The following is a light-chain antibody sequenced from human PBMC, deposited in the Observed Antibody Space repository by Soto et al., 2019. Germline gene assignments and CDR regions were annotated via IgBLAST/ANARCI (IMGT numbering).Light chain of an antibody. CDR3: QKYNRAQLI. Sequence: DIQMTQSPSSLSASVGDRVTITCRASQGISNYLAWYQQKPGKVPKLLIYAASTLQSGVPSRFSGRGSATDFPLVKDFTLTISSLQPEDVAAYSCQKYNRAQLIFGGGTKVEIK. CDR1: QGISNY. V-gene: IGKV1-27*01. CDR2: AAS. J-gene: IGKJ4*01.